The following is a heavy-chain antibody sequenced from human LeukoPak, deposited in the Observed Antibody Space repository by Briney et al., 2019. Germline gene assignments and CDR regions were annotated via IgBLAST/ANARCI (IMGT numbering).Heavy chain of an antibody. V-gene: IGHV1-2*02. J-gene: IGHJ4*02. D-gene: IGHD3-22*01. Sequence: ASVTVSCMASGYTFTGYYMHGVRQAPGQGVEWMGWINPNSGGTNYAQTFQGRVTIPSATSISTAYMQLSRLRSEDTAVYYCARSHPDYYHSSAYFYWGQGTLVTVSS. CDR3: ARSHPDYYHSSAYFY. CDR2: INPNSGGT. CDR1: GYTFTGYY.